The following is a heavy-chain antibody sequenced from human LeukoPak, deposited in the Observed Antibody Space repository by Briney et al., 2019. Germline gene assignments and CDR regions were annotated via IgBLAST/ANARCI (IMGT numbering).Heavy chain of an antibody. D-gene: IGHD1-26*01. CDR3: ARDREARYFDY. CDR1: RFTFSNHG. V-gene: IGHV3-33*01. CDR2: IWYDGSNK. J-gene: IGHJ4*02. Sequence: PGGSLRLSCAAARFTFSNHGMHWVRQAPGKGLEWVAVIWYDGSNKYYADSVKGRFTISRDNSRNTLYLQMNSLRVEDTAVYYCARDREARYFDYWGQGTLVAVSS.